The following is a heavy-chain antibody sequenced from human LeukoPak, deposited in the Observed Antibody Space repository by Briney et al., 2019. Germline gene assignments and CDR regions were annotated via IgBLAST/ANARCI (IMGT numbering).Heavy chain of an antibody. D-gene: IGHD6-19*01. J-gene: IGHJ4*02. CDR3: ARGWDGY. Sequence: TGGSLRLSCAASGFTFSTNWMTWVRQAPGKGLEWVATINQDGSERYYVDSVKGRFTVSRDNAKSSLYLQMNSLRAEDTAVYYCARGWDGYWGQGTLVTVSS. CDR1: GFTFSTNW. CDR2: INQDGSER. V-gene: IGHV3-7*02.